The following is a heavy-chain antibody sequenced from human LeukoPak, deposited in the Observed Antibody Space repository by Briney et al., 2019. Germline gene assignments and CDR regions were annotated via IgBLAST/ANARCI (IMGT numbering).Heavy chain of an antibody. CDR3: ARDGIAAEQYYFDY. D-gene: IGHD6-13*01. CDR2: IIPILGIA. J-gene: IGHJ4*02. Sequence: ASVNVSCKASGGTFSSYAISWVRQAPGQWLEWIGRIIPILGIANYAQKFQGRVTITADKSTSTAYMELSSLRSEDTAVYYCARDGIAAEQYYFDYWGQGTLVTVSS. V-gene: IGHV1-69*04. CDR1: GGTFSSYA.